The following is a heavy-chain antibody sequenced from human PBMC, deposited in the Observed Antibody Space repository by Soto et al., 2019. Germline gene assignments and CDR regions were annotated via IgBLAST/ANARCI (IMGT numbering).Heavy chain of an antibody. CDR1: GGSISSGNYY. CDR2: IYYSGST. CDR3: ARTSYDSSGTAADP. J-gene: IGHJ5*02. V-gene: IGHV4-31*03. D-gene: IGHD3-22*01. Sequence: QVQLQESGPGLVKPSQTLSLTCTVSGGSISSGNYYWSWIRQHPGKGLEWIGYIYYSGSTYYNPSLKSRVTITGXTXENQSALKLSSVTAADTAVYYCARTSYDSSGTAADPWGQGTLVTVSS.